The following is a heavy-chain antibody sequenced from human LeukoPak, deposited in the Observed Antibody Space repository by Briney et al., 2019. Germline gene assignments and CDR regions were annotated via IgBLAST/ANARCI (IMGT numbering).Heavy chain of an antibody. Sequence: GGSLRLSCAASGFTFSSYEMNWVRQAPGKGLEWVANIKQDGSEKYYVDSVKGRFTISRDNAKNSLYLQMNSLRAEDTAVYYCAREKGPKRFGELSFSRTAFSWFDPWGQGTLVTVSS. V-gene: IGHV3-7*01. CDR1: GFTFSSYE. D-gene: IGHD3-10*01. CDR2: IKQDGSEK. CDR3: AREKGPKRFGELSFSRTAFSWFDP. J-gene: IGHJ5*02.